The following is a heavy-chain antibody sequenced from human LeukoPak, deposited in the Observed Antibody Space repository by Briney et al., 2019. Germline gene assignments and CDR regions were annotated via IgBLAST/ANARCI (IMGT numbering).Heavy chain of an antibody. D-gene: IGHD3-22*01. J-gene: IGHJ4*02. CDR1: GYSISSGYY. CDR2: IYHSGST. CDR3: ARVESYYDSSGFDY. V-gene: IGHV4-38-2*02. Sequence: SETLSLTCTVSGYSISSGYYWGWIRQPPGKGLEWIGSIYHSGSTYYNPSLKSRVTISVDTSKNQFSLKLSSVTAADTAVYYCARVESYYDSSGFDYWGQGTLVTVSS.